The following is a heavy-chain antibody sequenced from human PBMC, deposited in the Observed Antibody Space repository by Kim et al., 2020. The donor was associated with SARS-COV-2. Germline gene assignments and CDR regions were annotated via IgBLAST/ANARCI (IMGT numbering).Heavy chain of an antibody. J-gene: IGHJ4*02. D-gene: IGHD6-13*01. Sequence: SLKSRVTISVDTSKNQFSLKLSSVTAADTAVYYCAREGMGIAAAGSEVDYWGQGTLVTVSS. V-gene: IGHV4-34*01. CDR3: AREGMGIAAAGSEVDY.